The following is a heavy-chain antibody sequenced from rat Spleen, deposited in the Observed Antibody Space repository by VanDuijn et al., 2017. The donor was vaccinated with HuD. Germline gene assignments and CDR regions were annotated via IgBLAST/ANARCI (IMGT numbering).Heavy chain of an antibody. V-gene: IGHV3-3*01. Sequence: EVLLQESGPGLVKPSQSLSLTCSVTFYSITSSYRWNWIRKFPGNKLEWMGYINSAGNTDYNPSLRSRIPISRVTSKNQFFLQVNSVTSEDTATYYCARSLHPRYYYDGTSYYGGFAYWGQGTLVTVSS. CDR3: ARSLHPRYYYDGTSYYGGFAY. J-gene: IGHJ3*01. D-gene: IGHD1-12*02. CDR1: FYSITSSYR. CDR2: INSAGNT.